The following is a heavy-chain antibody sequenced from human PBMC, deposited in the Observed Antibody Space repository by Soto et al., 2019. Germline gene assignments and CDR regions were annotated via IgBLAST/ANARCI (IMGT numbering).Heavy chain of an antibody. J-gene: IGHJ6*04. CDR3: AKLGGPNYYYGMDV. CDR1: AFTFTTA. D-gene: IGHD3-16*01. V-gene: IGHV3-23*01. CDR2: ISGGGGST. Sequence: GSLRLFCAASAFTFTTAMTWFLQAPVKGLEWVSVISGGGGSTYYADSVKGRFTISRDNSKKTLNLQMNSLRAEDTAVYYCAKLGGPNYYYGMDVWGKGTTVNVS.